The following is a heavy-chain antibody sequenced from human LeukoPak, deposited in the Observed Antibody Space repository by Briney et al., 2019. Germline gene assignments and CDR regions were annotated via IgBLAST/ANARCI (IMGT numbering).Heavy chain of an antibody. J-gene: IGHJ4*02. CDR3: ARDTTVASGMQF. Sequence: PSETLSLTCTVSGGSISTYSWTWVRQSPGKGLEWIGSVVTTTTNYSPALRSRVAISVHTSKNQFSLRLESVTTADTAVYYCARDTTVASGMQFWGQGALVTVSS. D-gene: IGHD6-19*01. CDR2: VVTTTT. CDR1: GGSISTYS. V-gene: IGHV4-4*07.